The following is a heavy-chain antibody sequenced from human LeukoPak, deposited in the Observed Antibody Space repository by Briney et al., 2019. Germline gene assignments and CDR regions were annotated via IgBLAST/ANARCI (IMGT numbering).Heavy chain of an antibody. V-gene: IGHV4-38-2*01. CDR2: IYHSGST. Sequence: PSETLSLTCAVYGGSFSGYYWGWIRQPPGKGLEWIGSIYHSGSTYYNPSLKSRVTISVDTSKNQFSLKLSSVTAADTAVYYCARLYDILTGYYQDAFDIWGQGTMVTVSS. D-gene: IGHD3-9*01. CDR1: GGSFSGYY. J-gene: IGHJ3*02. CDR3: ARLYDILTGYYQDAFDI.